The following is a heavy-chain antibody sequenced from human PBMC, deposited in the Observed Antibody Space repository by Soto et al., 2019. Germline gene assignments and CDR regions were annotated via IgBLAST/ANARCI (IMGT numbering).Heavy chain of an antibody. D-gene: IGHD6-13*01. Sequence: PGGSLRLSCAASGFTFSSYAMSWVRQAPGKGLEWVSAISGSGGSTYYADSVKGRFTISRDNSKNTLYLQMNSLRAEDTAVYYCASTVYSSSWYYYYYGMDVWGQGTTVTVS. CDR1: GFTFSSYA. CDR2: ISGSGGST. V-gene: IGHV3-23*01. CDR3: ASTVYSSSWYYYYYGMDV. J-gene: IGHJ6*02.